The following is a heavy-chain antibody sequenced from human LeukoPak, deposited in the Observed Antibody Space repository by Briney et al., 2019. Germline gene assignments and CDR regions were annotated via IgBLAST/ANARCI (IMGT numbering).Heavy chain of an antibody. V-gene: IGHV3-74*01. J-gene: IGHJ4*02. D-gene: IGHD1-20*01. CDR2: IKSDGITI. CDR3: LRDLNWSLDQ. Sequence: GGSLRLSCAASGFTFSNYMMHWVRQAPGKGLVWVSRIKSDGITITHADSVKGRFTISRDNAKNTLYLQMNSLRAEDTAVYYCLRDLNWSLDQWGQGTLVTVSS. CDR1: GFTFSNYM.